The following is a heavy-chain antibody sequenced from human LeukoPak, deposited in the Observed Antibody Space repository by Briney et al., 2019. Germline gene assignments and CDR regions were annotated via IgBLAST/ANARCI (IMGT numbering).Heavy chain of an antibody. CDR1: GGSISSYY. D-gene: IGHD1-26*01. J-gene: IGHJ6*03. V-gene: IGHV4-59*01. Sequence: PSETLSLTCTVSGGSISSYYWSWIRQPPGKGLEWIGYIYYSGTTNYNPSLKSRVSISVDTSKNQFSLKLSSVTAADTAVYYCARCGSYYYMDVWGKGTTVTVSS. CDR3: ARCGSYYYMDV. CDR2: IYYSGTT.